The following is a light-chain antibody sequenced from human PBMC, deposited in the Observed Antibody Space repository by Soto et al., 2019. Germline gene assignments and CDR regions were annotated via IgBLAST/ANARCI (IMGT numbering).Light chain of an antibody. CDR1: QSISSW. CDR2: KAS. Sequence: DIQMTQSPSTLSASVGARVTITCRASQSISSWLAWYQKKPGKAPKLLIYKASTLKSGVPSRFSGSVSGTELTITISSLQPDDFETYYCQQYNSYSQTFGQGTKVDIK. V-gene: IGKV1-5*03. J-gene: IGKJ1*01. CDR3: QQYNSYSQT.